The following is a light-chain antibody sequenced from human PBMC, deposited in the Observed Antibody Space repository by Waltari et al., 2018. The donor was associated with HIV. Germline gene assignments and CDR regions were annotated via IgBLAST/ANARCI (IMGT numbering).Light chain of an antibody. V-gene: IGLV2-14*01. Sequence: QCALTQPASVSGSPGQSIPIPCTGTSSDVGGHNYVRCYQQHPGKAPKLLIYEVSNRPSGVFNRFSGSKSGNTASMTISGLQAEDEADYYCNSYRSSTTPCVFGTGTKVTVL. CDR2: EVS. J-gene: IGLJ1*01. CDR3: NSYRSSTTPCV. CDR1: SSDVGGHNY.